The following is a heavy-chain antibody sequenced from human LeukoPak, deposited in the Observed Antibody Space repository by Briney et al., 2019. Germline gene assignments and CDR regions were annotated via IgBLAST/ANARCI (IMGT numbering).Heavy chain of an antibody. V-gene: IGHV4-61*02. D-gene: IGHD3-3*01. CDR3: ARMSLTICGARNFDY. Sequence: SETLSLTCTVSGGSISSGSYYWTWIRQPAGKGLEWIGRIYTSGSTNYNPSLKSRVTISVDKSKNQFSLKLSSVTAADTAVYYCARMSLTICGARNFDYWGQGTLVTVSS. J-gene: IGHJ4*02. CDR2: IYTSGST. CDR1: GGSISSGSYY.